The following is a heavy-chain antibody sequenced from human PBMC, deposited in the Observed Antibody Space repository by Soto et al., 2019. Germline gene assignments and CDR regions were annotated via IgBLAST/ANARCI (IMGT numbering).Heavy chain of an antibody. CDR3: ARDDDNDANALDY. CDR2: IWNDGIRK. Sequence: PWGSLRLSCAASGFTFSKYGMHWVRQAPGKGLERVALIWNDGIRKVYVDSVKGRFTISRDNSKNTLDLQMNNLRDEDTAVYYCARDDDNDANALDYWGPGTLVTVSS. CDR1: GFTFSKYG. J-gene: IGHJ4*02. V-gene: IGHV3-33*01.